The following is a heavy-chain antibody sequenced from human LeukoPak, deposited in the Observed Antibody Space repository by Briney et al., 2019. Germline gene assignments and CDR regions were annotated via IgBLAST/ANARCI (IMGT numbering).Heavy chain of an antibody. V-gene: IGHV4-39*07. CDR3: ARRDYAAWFDP. D-gene: IGHD4/OR15-4a*01. CDR2: VYYSGSI. Sequence: SGTLSLTCSVSGDSITSGEYYWAWLRQPPGKGLEWLGSVYYSGSIKYNPSLKGRVSISRDMSKSQLSLNLNSVNATDTAVYYCARRDYAAWFDPWGQGTLVTVSS. CDR1: GDSITSGEYY. J-gene: IGHJ5*02.